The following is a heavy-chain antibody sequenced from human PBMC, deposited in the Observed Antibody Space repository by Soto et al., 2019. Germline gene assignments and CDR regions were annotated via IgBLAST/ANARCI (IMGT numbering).Heavy chain of an antibody. CDR1: GFTFDDYT. D-gene: IGHD2-15*01. J-gene: IGHJ6*02. CDR2: ISWDGGST. CDR3: AKAPEDVVVVAATPATSGMDV. Sequence: PGGSLRLSCAASGFTFDDYTMHWVRQAPGKGLEWVSLISWDGGSTYYADSVKGRFTISRDNSKNSLYLQMNSLRTEDTALYYCAKAPEDVVVVAATPATSGMDVWGQGTTVTVSS. V-gene: IGHV3-43*01.